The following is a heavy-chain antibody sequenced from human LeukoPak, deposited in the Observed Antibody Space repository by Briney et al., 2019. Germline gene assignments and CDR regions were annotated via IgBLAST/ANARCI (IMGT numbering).Heavy chain of an antibody. Sequence: GGSLRLSCAASGFTFSNYNMNWVRQAPGKGLEWVSSIRSSTTYVYYADSVKGRVTISRDNAKNSLYLQMNSLRAEDTAVYYCARDSLTMIVGRQKRGLDYWGQGTLVTVSS. CDR2: IRSSTTYV. J-gene: IGHJ4*02. V-gene: IGHV3-21*01. CDR3: ARDSLTMIVGRQKRGLDY. D-gene: IGHD3-22*01. CDR1: GFTFSNYN.